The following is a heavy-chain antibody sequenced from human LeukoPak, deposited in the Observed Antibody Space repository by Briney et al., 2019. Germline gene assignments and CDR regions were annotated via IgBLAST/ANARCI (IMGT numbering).Heavy chain of an antibody. V-gene: IGHV4-4*07. J-gene: IGHJ5*02. CDR2: IYTSGST. Sequence: SETLSLTCTVSGGSISSYYWSWIRQPAGKGLEWIGRIYTSGSTNYSPSLKSRVTMSVDTSKNQFSLKLSSVTAADTAVYYCATSGANNWFDPWGQGTLVTVSS. D-gene: IGHD3-10*01. CDR3: ATSGANNWFDP. CDR1: GGSISSYY.